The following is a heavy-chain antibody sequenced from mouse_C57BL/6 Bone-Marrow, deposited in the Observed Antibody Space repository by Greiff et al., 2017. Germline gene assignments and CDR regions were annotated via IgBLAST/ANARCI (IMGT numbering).Heavy chain of an antibody. CDR2: INPYNGGT. D-gene: IGHD1-1*01. CDR3: ASSLYYYGSSPWFAY. Sequence: VQLQQSGPVLVKPGASVKMSCKASGYTFTDYYMNWVKQSHGKSLEWIGVINPYNGGTSYNQKFKGKATLTVDKSSSTAYMGLNSLTSEDSAVYYCASSLYYYGSSPWFAYWGQGTLVTVSA. CDR1: GYTFTDYY. J-gene: IGHJ3*01. V-gene: IGHV1-19*01.